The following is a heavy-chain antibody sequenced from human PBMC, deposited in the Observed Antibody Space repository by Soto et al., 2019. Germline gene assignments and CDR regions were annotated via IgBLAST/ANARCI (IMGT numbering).Heavy chain of an antibody. CDR3: PRGMAATYYYYSYGMDV. D-gene: IGHD6-19*01. V-gene: IGHV1-69*01. Sequence: QVQLVQSGAEVKKPGSSVKVSCKASGGTFSSYAISWVRQAPGQGLEWMGGIIPIFGTANYAQKFQGRVTITADESTSTAYMELRRLRSEDTAVYYCPRGMAATYYYYSYGMDVWGQGTTVTVSS. CDR2: IIPIFGTA. CDR1: GGTFSSYA. J-gene: IGHJ6*02.